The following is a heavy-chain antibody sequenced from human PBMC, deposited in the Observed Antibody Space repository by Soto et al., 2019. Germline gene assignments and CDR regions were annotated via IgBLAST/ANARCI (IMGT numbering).Heavy chain of an antibody. CDR3: ARDIVEGGGYDFLERYYYGMDV. Sequence: SVKVSCNASGGTFSSYAISWVRQAPGQGLEWMGGIIPIFGTANYAQKFQGRVTITADEFTSTAYMELSSLRSEDTAVYYCARDIVEGGGYDFLERYYYGMDVWGQGTTVTVSS. D-gene: IGHD5-12*01. CDR2: IIPIFGTA. CDR1: GGTFSSYA. V-gene: IGHV1-69*13. J-gene: IGHJ6*02.